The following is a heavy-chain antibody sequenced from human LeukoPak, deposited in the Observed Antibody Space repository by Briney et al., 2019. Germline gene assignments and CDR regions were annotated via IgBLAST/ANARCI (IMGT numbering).Heavy chain of an antibody. Sequence: ASVKVSCKASGYTFTGYYMHWVRQAPGQGLEWMGWINPNSGGTNYAQKFQGRVTMTRDTSISTAYMELSRLRSDDTAVYYCARDTRSGVVIFRCHAEGGAFDYWGQGTLVTVSS. CDR3: ARDTRSGVVIFRCHAEGGAFDY. J-gene: IGHJ4*02. CDR1: GYTFTGYY. CDR2: INPNSGGT. D-gene: IGHD3-3*01. V-gene: IGHV1-2*02.